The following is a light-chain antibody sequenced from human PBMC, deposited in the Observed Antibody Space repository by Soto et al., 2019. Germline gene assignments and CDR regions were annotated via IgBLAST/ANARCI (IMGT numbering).Light chain of an antibody. CDR3: ETWDSNTWV. J-gene: IGLJ3*02. Sequence: QSVLNQSSSASAALGSSIKLTCTLSSGHSSYIIAWHQQQPGKAPRYLMKLEGSGSYNKGSGVPDRFSGSSSGADRYLTISNLQFEDEADYYCETWDSNTWVFGGGTKLTVL. CDR2: LEGSGSY. CDR1: SGHSSYI. V-gene: IGLV4-60*02.